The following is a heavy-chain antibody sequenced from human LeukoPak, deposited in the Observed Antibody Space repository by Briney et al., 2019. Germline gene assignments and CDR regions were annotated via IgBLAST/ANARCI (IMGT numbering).Heavy chain of an antibody. CDR3: ARRDIVVVPAAIPGFMDV. Sequence: PAGGSLRLSCAASGFTFSSYAMSWVRQAPGKGLEWVSAISGSGGSTYYADSVKGRFTISRDNSKNTLYLQMNSLRAEDTAVYYCARRDIVVVPAAIPGFMDVWGQGTTVPSP. CDR1: GFTFSSYA. V-gene: IGHV3-23*01. D-gene: IGHD2-2*02. CDR2: ISGSGGST. J-gene: IGHJ6*02.